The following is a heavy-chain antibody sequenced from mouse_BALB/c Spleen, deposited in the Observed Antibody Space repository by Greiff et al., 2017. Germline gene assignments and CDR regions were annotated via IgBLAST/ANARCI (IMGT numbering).Heavy chain of an antibody. D-gene: IGHD2-10*02. CDR2: ISSGSSTI. Sequence: EVQGVESGGGLVQPGGSRKLSCAASGFTFSSFGMHWVRQAPEKGLEWVAYISSGSSTIYYADTVKGRFTISRDNPKNTLFLQMTSLRSEDTAMYYCARDRMTPCYFDYWGQGTTLTVSS. CDR1: GFTFSSFG. CDR3: ARDRMTPCYFDY. J-gene: IGHJ2*01. V-gene: IGHV5-17*02.